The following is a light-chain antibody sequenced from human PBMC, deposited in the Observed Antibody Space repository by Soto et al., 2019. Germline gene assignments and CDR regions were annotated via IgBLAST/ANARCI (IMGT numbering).Light chain of an antibody. Sequence: DIQMTQSPSTLSASVGDRVTITCRASQSINSWLAWYQQKPGKAPNLLIYKSSSLQSGVPSRFSGSGSGTEFPLTISSLQPDDFATYYCRQHNTYPLTFGGGTKVEIK. CDR2: KSS. CDR1: QSINSW. J-gene: IGKJ4*01. V-gene: IGKV1-5*03. CDR3: RQHNTYPLT.